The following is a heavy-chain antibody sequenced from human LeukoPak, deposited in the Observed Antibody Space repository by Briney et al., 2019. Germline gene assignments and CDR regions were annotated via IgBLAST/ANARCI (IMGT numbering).Heavy chain of an antibody. V-gene: IGHV3-33*08. Sequence: GRSLRLSCAASGFTFSSYAMHWVRQAPGKGLEWVAVIWYDGSNKYYADSVKGRFTISRDNSKNTLYLQMNSLRAEDTAVYYCARDGEYCSSTSCSYLFDYWGQGTLVTVSS. CDR3: ARDGEYCSSTSCSYLFDY. J-gene: IGHJ4*02. CDR2: IWYDGSNK. CDR1: GFTFSSYA. D-gene: IGHD2-2*01.